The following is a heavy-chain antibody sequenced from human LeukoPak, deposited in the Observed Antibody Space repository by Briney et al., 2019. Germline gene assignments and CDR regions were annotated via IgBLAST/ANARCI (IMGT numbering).Heavy chain of an antibody. CDR1: GYTFNSFW. CDR2: IFPDDSET. V-gene: IGHV5-51*01. D-gene: IGHD3-10*01. J-gene: IGHJ4*02. Sequence: GESLKISCKGSGYTFNSFWIGWVRQMPGKGLEWMGTIFPDDSETIYSPSFQGQVTISADKSISTAYLQWSSLKASDTAMYYCATSESQTKFDYWGQGTLVTASS. CDR3: ATSESQTKFDY.